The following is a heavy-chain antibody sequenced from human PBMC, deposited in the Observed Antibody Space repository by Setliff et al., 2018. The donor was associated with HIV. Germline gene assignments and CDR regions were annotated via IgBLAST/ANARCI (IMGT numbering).Heavy chain of an antibody. D-gene: IGHD2-2*01. CDR2: IIPILGIA. CDR1: GGTFSSYT. V-gene: IGHV1-69*02. J-gene: IGHJ3*02. CDR3: ARAGGGATDQAFDI. Sequence: GASVKVSCKASGGTFSSYTISWVRQAPGQGLEWMGRIIPILGIANYAQKFQGRVTITADKSTSTAYMELSGLRSEDTAVYYCARAGGGATDQAFDIWGQGTMVTVSS.